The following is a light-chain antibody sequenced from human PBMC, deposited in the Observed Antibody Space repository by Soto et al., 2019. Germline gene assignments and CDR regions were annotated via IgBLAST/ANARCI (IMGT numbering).Light chain of an antibody. CDR2: EVR. CDR1: MRDVVAYNL. CDR3: SAYTARSTLV. V-gene: IGLV2-14*01. Sequence: QSVLPQPASVSGSAGPSITISCSGTMRDVVAYNLVSWYQQHPGTAPQLIIYEVRNRPSGISFRFSASRSGNTASLTISGIQPEDEGHDYCSAYTARSTLVFGGGTKLTVL. J-gene: IGLJ3*02.